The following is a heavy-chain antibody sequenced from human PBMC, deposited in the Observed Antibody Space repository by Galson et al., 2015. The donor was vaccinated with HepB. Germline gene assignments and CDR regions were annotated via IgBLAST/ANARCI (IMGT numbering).Heavy chain of an antibody. J-gene: IGHJ6*02. V-gene: IGHV2-70*01. CDR2: IDWDDDK. CDR3: ARDRRVATISYYYYGMDV. Sequence: PALVKPTQTLTLTCTFSGFSLSTSGMCVSWIRQPPGKALEWLALIDWDDDKYYSTSLKTRLTISKDTSKNQVALTMTNMDPVDTATYYCARDRRVATISYYYYGMDVWGQGTTVTVSS. D-gene: IGHD5-12*01. CDR1: GFSLSTSGMC.